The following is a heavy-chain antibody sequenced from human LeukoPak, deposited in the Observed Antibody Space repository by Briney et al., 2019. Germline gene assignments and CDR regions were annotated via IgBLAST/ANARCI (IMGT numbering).Heavy chain of an antibody. CDR2: IWYDGSNK. V-gene: IGHV3-33*01. D-gene: IGHD3-22*01. CDR1: GFTFSSYG. J-gene: IGHJ4*02. CDR3: ARDPIPYYYDGSGSYYFDY. Sequence: WGSLRLSCAASGFTFSSYGMHWVRQAPGKGLEWVAVIWYDGSNKYYADSVKGRFTISRDNSKNTLYLQMNSLRAEDTAVYYCARDPIPYYYDGSGSYYFDYWGQGTLVTVSS.